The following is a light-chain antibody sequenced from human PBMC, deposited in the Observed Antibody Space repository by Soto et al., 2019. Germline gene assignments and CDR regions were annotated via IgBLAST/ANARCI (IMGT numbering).Light chain of an antibody. CDR1: QSVTGNY. V-gene: IGKV3-20*01. CDR2: DTS. CDR3: QQYGSSPPGT. J-gene: IGKJ1*01. Sequence: EIVLTQSPGTLAVSPWERATLSCRASQSVTGNYLAWYQQRPGQAPRLLIYDTSTRAAGVPDRFSGSGSGTDFTLTITRLEPEDFAVYYCQQYGSSPPGTFGQGTKVDIK.